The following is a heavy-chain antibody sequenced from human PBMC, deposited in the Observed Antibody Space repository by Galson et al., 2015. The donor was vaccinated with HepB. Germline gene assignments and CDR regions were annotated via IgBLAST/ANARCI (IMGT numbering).Heavy chain of an antibody. D-gene: IGHD3-16*01. J-gene: IGHJ4*02. V-gene: IGHV3-23*01. Sequence: SLRLSCAASGFTFSSYAMSWVRQAPGKGLEWVSAISGSGGSTYYADSVKGRFTISRDNSKNTLYLQMNSLRAEDTAVYYCAKKVNKWGSVGSLDYWGQGTLVTVSS. CDR1: GFTFSSYA. CDR2: ISGSGGST. CDR3: AKKVNKWGSVGSLDY.